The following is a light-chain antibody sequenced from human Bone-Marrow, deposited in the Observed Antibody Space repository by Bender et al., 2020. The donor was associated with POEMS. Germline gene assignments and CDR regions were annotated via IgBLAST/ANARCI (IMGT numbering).Light chain of an antibody. CDR2: DNR. CDR3: SARDDGLNGPV. J-gene: IGLJ3*02. CDR1: ASNIGSHG. V-gene: IGLV1-44*01. Sequence: QSVVTQPPSASGTPGQTVTISCSGTASNIGSHGVMWYRHVPGRAPRLIIFDNRRRPYDIPDRFSAFKSGTSASLVISRLQSDDEGDYYCSARDDGLNGPVFGGGTRLTVL.